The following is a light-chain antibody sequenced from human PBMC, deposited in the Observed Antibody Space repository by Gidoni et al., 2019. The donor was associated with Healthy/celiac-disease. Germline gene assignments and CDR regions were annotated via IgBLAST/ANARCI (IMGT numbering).Light chain of an antibody. V-gene: IGKV1-33*01. Sequence: DIQMTQSPSSLSASVGDRVTITCPASQDISNYLNWYQQKPGKAPKLLIYDASNLETGGPSRFSGSGSGTDFTFTISSLQPEDIATYYCQQYDNLLTFGPGTKVDIK. CDR3: QQYDNLLT. CDR2: DAS. J-gene: IGKJ3*01. CDR1: QDISNY.